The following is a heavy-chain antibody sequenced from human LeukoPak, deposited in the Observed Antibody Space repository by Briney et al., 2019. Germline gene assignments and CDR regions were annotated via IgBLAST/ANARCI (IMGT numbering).Heavy chain of an antibody. CDR3: AREYGSSGYQY. CDR2: IYYSGST. CDR1: GGSISSGGYY. V-gene: IGHV4-61*08. J-gene: IGHJ4*02. Sequence: PSQTLSLTCTVSGGSISSGGYYWSWIRQHPGKGLEWIGYIYYSGSTNYNPSLKSRVTISVGTSKNQFSLKLSSVTAADTAVYYCAREYGSSGYQYWGQGTLVTVSS. D-gene: IGHD3-22*01.